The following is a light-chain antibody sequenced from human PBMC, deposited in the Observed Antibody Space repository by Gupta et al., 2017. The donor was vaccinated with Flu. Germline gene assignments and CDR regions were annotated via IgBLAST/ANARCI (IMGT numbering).Light chain of an antibody. CDR3: QQSYSTPTWT. V-gene: IGKV1-39*01. J-gene: IGKJ1*01. CDR1: QTISNY. CDR2: AAS. Sequence: DIQMTQSPSSLSASVGDRVTITCRASQTISNYLNWYQQKAEKAPRLLIYAASTLQSGVPSRFSGSGSGTDFTLTISSLQPEDFATYYCQQSYSTPTWTFGQGTKVEIK.